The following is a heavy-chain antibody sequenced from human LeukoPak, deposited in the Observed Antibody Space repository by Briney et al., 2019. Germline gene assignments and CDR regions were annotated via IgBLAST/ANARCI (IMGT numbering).Heavy chain of an antibody. CDR3: ARGHREATIPSDYYYYMDV. J-gene: IGHJ6*03. Sequence: ASVKVSCKASGGTFSSYAISWVRQAPGQGLEWMGGIIPIFGTANYAQKFQGRVTITTDESTSTAYMELSSLRSEDTAVYYCARGHREATIPSDYYYYMDVWSKGTTVTVSS. D-gene: IGHD5-12*01. CDR1: GGTFSSYA. CDR2: IIPIFGTA. V-gene: IGHV1-69*05.